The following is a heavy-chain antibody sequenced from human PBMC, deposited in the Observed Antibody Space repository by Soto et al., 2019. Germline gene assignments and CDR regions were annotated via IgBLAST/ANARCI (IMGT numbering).Heavy chain of an antibody. D-gene: IGHD2-15*01. V-gene: IGHV3-33*01. CDR3: ATGQEGFRVAGPNDY. CDR1: GFTFSSYG. J-gene: IGHJ4*02. Sequence: QVQLVESGGGVVQPGRSLRLSCAASGFTFSSYGMHWVRQAPGKGLEWVAVIWYDGSNKYYADSVKGRFTISRDNSKNTLYLQMNSLRAEDTAVYYCATGQEGFRVAGPNDYWGQGTLVTVSS. CDR2: IWYDGSNK.